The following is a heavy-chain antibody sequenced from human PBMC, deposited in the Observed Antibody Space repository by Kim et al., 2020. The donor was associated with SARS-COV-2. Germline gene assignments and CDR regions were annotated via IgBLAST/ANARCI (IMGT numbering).Heavy chain of an antibody. CDR1: GFTFSRYA. CDR3: AKDRNELHEFDS. J-gene: IGHJ4*02. D-gene: IGHD2-15*01. Sequence: GGSLRLSCAASGFTFSRYAMNWVRQAPGKGPEWVSSIPGTGGGSSYADSVRGRFTISRDNSKNTIYLEMNNLRAEDTAIYYCAKDRNELHEFDSWGQGTL. CDR2: IPGTGGGS. V-gene: IGHV3-23*01.